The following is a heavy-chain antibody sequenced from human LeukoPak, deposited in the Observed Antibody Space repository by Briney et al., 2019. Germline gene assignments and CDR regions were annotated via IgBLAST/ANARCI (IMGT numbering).Heavy chain of an antibody. CDR1: GYTFTSYA. V-gene: IGHV1-3*01. CDR2: INAGNGNT. CDR3: ARVAGLSDAFDI. Sequence: ASVKVSCKASGYTFTSYAMHWVRQAPRQRLEWMGWINAGNGNTKYSQKFQGRVTITRDTSASTAYMELSSLRSGDTAVYYCARVAGLSDAFDIWGQGTMVTVSS. J-gene: IGHJ3*02. D-gene: IGHD2-15*01.